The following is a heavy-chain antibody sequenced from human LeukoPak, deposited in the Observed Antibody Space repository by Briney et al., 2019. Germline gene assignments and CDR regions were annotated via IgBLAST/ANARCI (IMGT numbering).Heavy chain of an antibody. CDR3: ASLSKRLVVPAAIGIDY. Sequence: PSETLSLTCTVSGGSISSSSYYWGWIRQPPGKGLEWIGSIYYSGSTYYNPSLKSRVTISVDTSKNQFSLKLSSVTAADTAVYYCASLSKRLVVPAAIGIDYWGQGTLVTVSS. CDR2: IYYSGST. CDR1: GGSISSSSYY. D-gene: IGHD2-2*01. V-gene: IGHV4-39*01. J-gene: IGHJ4*02.